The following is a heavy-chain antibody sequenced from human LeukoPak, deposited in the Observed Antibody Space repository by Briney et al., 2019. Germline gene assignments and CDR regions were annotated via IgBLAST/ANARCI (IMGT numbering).Heavy chain of an antibody. CDR3: ARHDGLYQLQEPYYFDY. J-gene: IGHJ4*02. Sequence: SETLSLTCTVSGGSISSSRYSWGWIRQPPGKGLEWIGSIYYSGSTYYNPSLKSRVTISVDTSKNQFSLKLSSVTAADTAVYYCARHDGLYQLQEPYYFDYWGQGTLVTVSS. CDR1: GGSISSSRYS. D-gene: IGHD2-2*01. CDR2: IYYSGST. V-gene: IGHV4-39*01.